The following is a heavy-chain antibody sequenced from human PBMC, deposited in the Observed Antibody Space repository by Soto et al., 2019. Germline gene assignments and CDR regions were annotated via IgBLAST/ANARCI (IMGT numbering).Heavy chain of an antibody. CDR2: INHSGST. Sequence: PSETLSLTCAVYGGSFSGYYWSWIRQPPGKGLEWIGEINHSGSTNYNPSLKSRVTISVDTSKNQFSLKLSSGTAADTAVDYCARCCSCGSWAFFDYWGQGALVT. V-gene: IGHV4-34*01. D-gene: IGHD2-15*01. CDR1: GGSFSGYY. CDR3: ARCCSCGSWAFFDY. J-gene: IGHJ4*02.